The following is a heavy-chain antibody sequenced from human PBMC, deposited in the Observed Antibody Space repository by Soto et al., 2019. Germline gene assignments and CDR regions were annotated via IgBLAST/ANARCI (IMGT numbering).Heavy chain of an antibody. CDR2: ITINGNT. D-gene: IGHD1-7*01. V-gene: IGHV4-4*07. CDR1: GAYISDFS. J-gene: IGHJ1*01. CDR3: VREPGENWTYEAH. Sequence: QVQQQESGPGLVKPSDTLSLTCRVSGAYISDFSWSWIRQPAGKGLEWIGRITINGNTQKNPSFKSRVPMAIGTSRNHFSLNLQSATAADAALCFCVREPGENWTYEAHWGPGTLVTVSS.